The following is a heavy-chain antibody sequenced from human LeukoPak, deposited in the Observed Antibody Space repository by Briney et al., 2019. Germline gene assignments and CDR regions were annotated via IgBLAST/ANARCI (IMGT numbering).Heavy chain of an antibody. CDR3: ARGPYVLRFLEWLSFDY. CDR1: GGSISSYY. D-gene: IGHD3-3*01. CDR2: INHSGST. Sequence: SETLSLTCTVSGGSISSYYWSWIRQPPGKGLEWIGEINHSGSTNYNPSLKSRVTISVDTSKNQFSLKLSSVTAADTAVYYCARGPYVLRFLEWLSFDYWGQGTLVTVSS. V-gene: IGHV4-34*01. J-gene: IGHJ4*02.